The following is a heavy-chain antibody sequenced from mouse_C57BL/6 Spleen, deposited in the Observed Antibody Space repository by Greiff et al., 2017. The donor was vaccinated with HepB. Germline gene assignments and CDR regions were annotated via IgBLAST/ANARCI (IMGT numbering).Heavy chain of an antibody. CDR2: IDPSDSYT. D-gene: IGHD2-3*01. CDR3: ARNDGYYLYAMDY. Sequence: QVQLQQPGAELVKPGASVKLSCKASGYTFTSYWMQWVNQRPGQGLEWIGEIDPSDSYTNYNQKFKGKATLTVDTSSSTAYMQLSSLTSEDSGVYYCARNDGYYLYAMDYWGQGTSVTVSS. CDR1: GYTFTSYW. V-gene: IGHV1-50*01. J-gene: IGHJ4*01.